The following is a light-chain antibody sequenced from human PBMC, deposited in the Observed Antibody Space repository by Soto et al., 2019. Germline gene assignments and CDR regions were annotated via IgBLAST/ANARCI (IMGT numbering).Light chain of an antibody. V-gene: IGKV1-9*01. CDR3: QQLNTFPRT. CDR2: AAS. Sequence: DIQMTQSPSSLSASVGDRVTITCRASQGIGIYLAWYQQKPGKAPKLLIYAASTLQNRVSSRFSGSGSGTDFTLTINSLQPEDFATYYCQQLNTFPRTFGPGTKVDIK. J-gene: IGKJ3*01. CDR1: QGIGIY.